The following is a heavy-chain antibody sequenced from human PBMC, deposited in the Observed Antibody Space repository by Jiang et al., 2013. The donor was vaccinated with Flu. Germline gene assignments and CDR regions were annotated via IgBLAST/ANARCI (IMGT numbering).Heavy chain of an antibody. J-gene: IGHJ6*02. Sequence: LLKPSETLSLTCAVYGGSFSDYYWNWIRQPPGKGLEWIGEINHSGSTNYNPSLKSRVTISVDTSKNQFSLKLSSVTAADTAVYYCARRAGMDVWGQGTTVTVSS. CDR3: ARRAGMDV. CDR2: INHSGST. CDR1: GGSFSDYY. V-gene: IGHV4-34*01.